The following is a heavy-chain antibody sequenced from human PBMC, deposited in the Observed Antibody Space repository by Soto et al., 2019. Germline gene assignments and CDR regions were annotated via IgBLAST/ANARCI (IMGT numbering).Heavy chain of an antibody. CDR3: AKVLDFWSGYYYYYFDY. J-gene: IGHJ4*02. CDR1: GFTFSSYA. CDR2: ISGSGGST. Sequence: EVQLLESGGGLVQPGGSLRLSCAASGFTFSSYAMSWVRQAPGKGLEWVSAISGSGGSTYYADSVKGRFTISRDNSKNTLYLQMYCLRADDTAVYYCAKVLDFWSGYYYYYFDYWGQGAVVTVSS. V-gene: IGHV3-23*01. D-gene: IGHD3-3*01.